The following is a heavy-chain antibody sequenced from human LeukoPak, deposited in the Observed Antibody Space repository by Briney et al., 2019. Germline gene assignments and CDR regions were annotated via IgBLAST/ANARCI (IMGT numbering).Heavy chain of an antibody. Sequence: ASVKVSCKASGYTFTSYAMHWVRQAPGQRLEWMGWINAGNGNTKYSQRFQGRVTITRDTSASTAYMELSSLRSEDTAVYYCAVSSVSSTVSVAFDTWGQGTMVTVSS. CDR1: GYTFTSYA. CDR3: AVSSVSSTVSVAFDT. J-gene: IGHJ3*02. CDR2: INAGNGNT. D-gene: IGHD5/OR15-5a*01. V-gene: IGHV1-3*01.